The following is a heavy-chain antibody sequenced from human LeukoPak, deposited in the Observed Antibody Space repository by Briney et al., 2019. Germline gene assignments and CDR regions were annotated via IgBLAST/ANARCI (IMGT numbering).Heavy chain of an antibody. CDR2: IYYSGST. D-gene: IGHD3-3*01. J-gene: IGHJ3*02. V-gene: IGHV4-39*07. CDR1: GGSISSSSYY. Sequence: PSETLSLTCTVSGGSISSSSYYWGWIRQPPGKGLEWIGSIYYSGSTYYNPSLKSRVTISVDTSKNQFSLKLSSVTAADTAVYYCARRNYDFWSGYYASDDAFDIWGQGTMVTVSS. CDR3: ARRNYDFWSGYYASDDAFDI.